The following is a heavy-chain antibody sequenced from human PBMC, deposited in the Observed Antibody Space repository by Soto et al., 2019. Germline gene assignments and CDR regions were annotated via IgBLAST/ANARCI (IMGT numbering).Heavy chain of an antibody. V-gene: IGHV3-23*01. CDR3: SILSRFPRGLRSLF. Sequence: PGGSLRLSCAASGFTFSTYAMNWVRQAPGKGLEWVSYISGSSGGSTYYADSVKGRFTISRDNSKNTLFLQMNSLRVEDTAVYYCSILSRFPRGLRSLFWGQGSLVPVSS. CDR1: GFTFSTYA. CDR2: ISGSSGGST. D-gene: IGHD2-15*01. J-gene: IGHJ4*02.